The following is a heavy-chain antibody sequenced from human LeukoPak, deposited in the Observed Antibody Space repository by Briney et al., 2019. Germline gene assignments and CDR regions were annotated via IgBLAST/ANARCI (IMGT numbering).Heavy chain of an antibody. D-gene: IGHD3-10*01. CDR3: ARDQELYYYGSGSYSLFDY. J-gene: IGHJ4*02. V-gene: IGHV1-18*01. CDR2: ISAYNGNT. Sequence: ASVKVSCKASGYTFTSYGISWVRQAPGQGLEWMGWISAYNGNTNYAQKLQGRVTMTTDTSTSTAYMELRSLRSDDTAVYYCARDQELYYYGSGSYSLFDYWGQGTLVTVSS. CDR1: GYTFTSYG.